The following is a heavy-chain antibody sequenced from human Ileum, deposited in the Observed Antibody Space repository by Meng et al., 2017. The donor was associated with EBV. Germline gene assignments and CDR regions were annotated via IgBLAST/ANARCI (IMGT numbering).Heavy chain of an antibody. CDR1: GDSMSSSNYY. CDR3: VSAYDYGDYEAFAY. CDR2: IFYRGNT. J-gene: IGHJ4*02. Sequence: QLQLLESGPGLVRPSXXLSLTCSVPGDSMSSSNYYWGWIRQSPGKALECIGTIFYRGNTFYNPSLKTRLTISVDTSKNEFSLNLKSVTAADTAVYYCVSAYDYGDYEAFAYWGLGSLVSVSS. V-gene: IGHV4-39*07. D-gene: IGHD4-17*01.